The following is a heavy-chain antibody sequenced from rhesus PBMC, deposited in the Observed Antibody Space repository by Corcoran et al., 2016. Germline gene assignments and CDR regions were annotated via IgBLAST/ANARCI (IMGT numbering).Heavy chain of an antibody. CDR3: ARDRDSGYSYSGFDY. J-gene: IGHJ4*01. Sequence: QVQLQESCPGLVKPSETLSLTCAVLGGSIIIRSYYWSWLRQAPGKGLEWIGYISCIGSTSYNPSLKIRVTISRAKSKNQFSLKLSSVTAADTAVYYCARDRDSGYSYSGFDYWGQGVLVTVSS. CDR2: ISCIGST. V-gene: IGHV4-122*02. CDR1: GGSIIIRSYY. D-gene: IGHD5-24*01.